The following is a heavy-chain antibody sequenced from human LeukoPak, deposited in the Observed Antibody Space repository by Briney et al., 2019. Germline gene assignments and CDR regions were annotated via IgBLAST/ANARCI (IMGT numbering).Heavy chain of an antibody. V-gene: IGHV3-33*06. CDR2: IWYDGRNK. CDR3: AKVHYYDSSD. CDR1: GFTFSSDV. D-gene: IGHD3-22*01. J-gene: IGHJ4*02. Sequence: AGRSLRLSCAASGFTFSSDVMHWVRQAPGKGLEWVAVIWYDGRNKYYADSVKGRFTISRDNSKNTLYLQMNSLRAEDTAVYYCAKVHYYDSSDWGQGTLVTVSS.